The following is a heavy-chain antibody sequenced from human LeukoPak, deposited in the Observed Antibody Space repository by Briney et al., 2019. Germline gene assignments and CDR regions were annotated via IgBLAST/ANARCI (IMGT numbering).Heavy chain of an antibody. CDR1: GGSISSSNW. Sequence: PSETLSLTCAVSGGSISSSNWWSWVRQPPGKGLEWIGSIYYSGSTYYNPSLKSRVTISVDTSKNQFSLKLSSVTAADTAVYYCARVREGSSWPTYYYYYMDVWGKGTTVTISS. J-gene: IGHJ6*03. CDR3: ARVREGSSWPTYYYYYMDV. D-gene: IGHD6-13*01. V-gene: IGHV4-39*01. CDR2: IYYSGST.